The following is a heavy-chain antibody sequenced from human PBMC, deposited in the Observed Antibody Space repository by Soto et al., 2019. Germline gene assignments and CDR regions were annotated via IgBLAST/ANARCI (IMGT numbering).Heavy chain of an antibody. CDR1: GGTFSSYA. Sequence: QVQLVQSGAEVKKPGSSVKVACKASGGTFSSYAISWVRQAPGQGLEWMGGIIPTFGTANYAQKFQGRVTITADESRSTASMELSRLRSEDTAVYYCARESRYCSGGSCYFLPGIDYWGQGTLVTVSS. CDR3: ARESRYCSGGSCYFLPGIDY. D-gene: IGHD2-15*01. CDR2: IIPTFGTA. V-gene: IGHV1-69*12. J-gene: IGHJ4*02.